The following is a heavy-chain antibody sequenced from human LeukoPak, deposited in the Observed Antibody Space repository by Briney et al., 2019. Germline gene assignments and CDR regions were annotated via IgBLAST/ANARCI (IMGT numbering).Heavy chain of an antibody. CDR2: IWSDGSNK. V-gene: IGHV3-33*01. Sequence: GGSLRLSCAASGFTFSSYGMHWVRQTPGKGLEWVAVIWSDGSNKYYADSVKGRFTISRDNSKNTLYLQMNSLRAEDTAVYYCARGSASFSGGFDYWGQGTLVTVSS. CDR1: GFTFSSYG. CDR3: ARGSASFSGGFDY. J-gene: IGHJ4*02. D-gene: IGHD1-26*01.